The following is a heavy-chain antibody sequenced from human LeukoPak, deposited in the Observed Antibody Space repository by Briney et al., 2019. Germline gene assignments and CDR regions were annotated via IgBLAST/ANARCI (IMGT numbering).Heavy chain of an antibody. CDR2: ISYDGSNK. CDR3: AKAASLDYSNYGYNWFDP. J-gene: IGHJ5*02. CDR1: GFTFSSYG. D-gene: IGHD4-11*01. Sequence: GRSLRLSCAASGFTFSSYGMHWVRQAPGKGLEWVAVISYDGSNKYYADSVKGRFTISRDNSKNTLYLQMNSLRAEDTAVYYCAKAASLDYSNYGYNWFDPWGQGTLVTVSS. V-gene: IGHV3-30*18.